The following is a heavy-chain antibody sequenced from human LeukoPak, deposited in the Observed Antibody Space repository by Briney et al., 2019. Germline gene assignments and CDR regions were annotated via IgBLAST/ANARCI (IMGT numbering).Heavy chain of an antibody. CDR1: GFTFSSYA. Sequence: GSLRLSFAASGFTFSSYAMSWVRQAPGKGLGWVSAISGSGGSTYYAGSVKGRFTISRANSKNTLYLKMNSLRAEDTAVYYCAKENRNPPGGWFDPWGQGTLVTVSS. V-gene: IGHV3-23*01. CDR2: ISGSGGST. D-gene: IGHD1-1*01. CDR3: AKENRNPPGGWFDP. J-gene: IGHJ5*02.